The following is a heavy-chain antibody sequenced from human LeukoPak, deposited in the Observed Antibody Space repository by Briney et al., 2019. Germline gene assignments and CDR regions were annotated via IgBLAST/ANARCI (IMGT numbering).Heavy chain of an antibody. CDR2: VNHRGGL. CDR3: AGGVVVTAMEYWYFDL. J-gene: IGHJ2*01. CDR1: GESLSRYY. V-gene: IGHV4-34*01. D-gene: IGHD2-21*02. Sequence: SETLSLTCAVYGESLSRYYWDWMRQSPGKGLEWIGEVNHRGGLNYNPSLKSRVTISVDTSKNQLSLKLNSVTAADTATYFCAGGVVVTAMEYWYFDLWGRGTLVTVSS.